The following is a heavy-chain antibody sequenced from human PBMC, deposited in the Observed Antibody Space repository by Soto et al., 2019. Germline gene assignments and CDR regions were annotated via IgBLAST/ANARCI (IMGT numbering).Heavy chain of an antibody. Sequence: EVQLVESGGGLVQPGGSLRLSCAASGFTFSSYWMHWVRQAPGKGLVWVSRIKGDESGTNYADSVKGRFTISRDNAKNTLYLQMNSLRAEDTAVYYCARGGLGTYLLDFWGQGTPVTVSS. CDR2: IKGDESGT. CDR3: ARGGLGTYLLDF. CDR1: GFTFSSYW. J-gene: IGHJ4*02. D-gene: IGHD3-10*01. V-gene: IGHV3-74*01.